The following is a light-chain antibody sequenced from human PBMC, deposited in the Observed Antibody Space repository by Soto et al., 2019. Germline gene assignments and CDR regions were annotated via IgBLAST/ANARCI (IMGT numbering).Light chain of an antibody. J-gene: IGKJ1*01. CDR2: GAS. V-gene: IGKV3D-7*01. Sequence: EIVMTQSPATLSLSPGERATLSCRASQSVSSSYLSWYQQKTGQAPRILIYGASTRATGIPARFSGSGSRTDFTLIIHSLQPEDFAVYYCQQDYNLPPTFGQGTNVEIK. CDR1: QSVSSSY. CDR3: QQDYNLPPT.